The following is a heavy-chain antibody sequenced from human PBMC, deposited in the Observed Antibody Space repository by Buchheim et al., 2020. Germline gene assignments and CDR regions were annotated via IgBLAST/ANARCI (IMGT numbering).Heavy chain of an antibody. CDR1: GGSISSSSYY. V-gene: IGHV4-39*01. CDR3: ARRGYCSGGSCYSDYYYGMDV. D-gene: IGHD2-15*01. CDR2: IYYSGST. Sequence: QLQLQESGPGLVKPSETLSLTCTVSGGSISSSSYYWGWIRQPPGKGLEWIGSIYYSGSTYYNPSLKSRVTISVDTSKNQFSLKLSSVTAADTAVYYCARRGYCSGGSCYSDYYYGMDVWDQGTT. J-gene: IGHJ6*02.